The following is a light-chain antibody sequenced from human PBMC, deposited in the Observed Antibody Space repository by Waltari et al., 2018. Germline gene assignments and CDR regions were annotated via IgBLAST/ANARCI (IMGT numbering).Light chain of an antibody. CDR2: SAS. Sequence: EIVLTQPPGTLSLSPGERVTLACRASQSVSNNYLAWYQQKPGQAPRFLIYSASSRATGIPDRFGGSGSGTDFTLTISRLEPEDFAVYYCQQYGSSPPTFGQGTKVEIK. V-gene: IGKV3-20*01. CDR3: QQYGSSPPT. J-gene: IGKJ1*01. CDR1: QSVSNNY.